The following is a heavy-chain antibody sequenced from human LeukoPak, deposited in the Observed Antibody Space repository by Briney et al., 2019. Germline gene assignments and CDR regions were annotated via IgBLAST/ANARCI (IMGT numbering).Heavy chain of an antibody. J-gene: IGHJ6*03. D-gene: IGHD6-13*01. CDR2: IMQDGSVK. Sequence: PGGSLRLSCAASGFTFSNYWMIWVRQAPGKGLEWVASIMQDGSVKYYVDSVKGRFTISRDNAKNSLYLQMNSLRAEDTAVYYCARGYSSSWELINYYYYMDVWGKGTTVTVSS. V-gene: IGHV3-7*01. CDR1: GFTFSNYW. CDR3: ARGYSSSWELINYYYYMDV.